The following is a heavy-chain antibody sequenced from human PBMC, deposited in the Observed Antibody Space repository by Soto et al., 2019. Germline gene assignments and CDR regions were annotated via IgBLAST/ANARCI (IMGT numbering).Heavy chain of an antibody. Sequence: ASVKVSCKASGYTFTSYDINWGRQATGQGLEWMGWMNPNSFNTGYAQKFQGRVTMTRNTSISTAYMELSSLRSEDTAVYYCARGCSGNSWGDYYYYMDVWGKGTTVTVSS. J-gene: IGHJ6*03. CDR3: ARGCSGNSWGDYYYYMDV. V-gene: IGHV1-8*01. CDR1: GYTFTSYD. CDR2: MNPNSFNT. D-gene: IGHD2-15*01.